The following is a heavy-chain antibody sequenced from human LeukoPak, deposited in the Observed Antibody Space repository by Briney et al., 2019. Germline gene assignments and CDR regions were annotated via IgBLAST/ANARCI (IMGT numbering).Heavy chain of an antibody. J-gene: IGHJ3*02. V-gene: IGHV1-46*01. D-gene: IGHD3-3*01. CDR1: GYTFTNYY. Sequence: GASVKVSCKASGYTFTNYYMHWVRQAPGQGLEWMGIINPSGGSTSYAQKFQGRVTMTRDTSTSTVYMELSSLRSEDTAVYYCAILIHYDFWSGYYDAFDIWGQGTMVTVSS. CDR2: INPSGGST. CDR3: AILIHYDFWSGYYDAFDI.